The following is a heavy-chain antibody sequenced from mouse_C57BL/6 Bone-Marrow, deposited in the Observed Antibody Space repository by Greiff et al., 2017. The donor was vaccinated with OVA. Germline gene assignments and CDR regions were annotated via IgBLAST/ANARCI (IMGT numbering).Heavy chain of an antibody. Sequence: QVQLQQPGAELARPGASVKLSCKASGYTFTSYGISWVKQRTGQGLEWIGEIYPRSGNTYYNEKFKGKATLTADKSSSTAYMELRSLTSEDSAVYFCARDYGSSDYFDYWGQGTTLTVSS. V-gene: IGHV1-81*01. CDR2: IYPRSGNT. CDR1: GYTFTSYG. D-gene: IGHD1-1*01. CDR3: ARDYGSSDYFDY. J-gene: IGHJ2*01.